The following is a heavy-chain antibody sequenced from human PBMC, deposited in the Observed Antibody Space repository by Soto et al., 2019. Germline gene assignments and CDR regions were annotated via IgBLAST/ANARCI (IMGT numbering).Heavy chain of an antibody. CDR1: GFTFSSYA. CDR3: AKGRVWFGAGMDV. Sequence: EVQLLESGGGLVQPGGSLRLSCAASGFTFSSYAMSWVRQAPGKGLEWVSAISGSGGSTYYADSVKGRFTISRDNSKNTQYLQMNSLRAEDTAVYYCAKGRVWFGAGMDVWGQGTTVTVSS. CDR2: ISGSGGST. D-gene: IGHD3-10*01. V-gene: IGHV3-23*01. J-gene: IGHJ6*02.